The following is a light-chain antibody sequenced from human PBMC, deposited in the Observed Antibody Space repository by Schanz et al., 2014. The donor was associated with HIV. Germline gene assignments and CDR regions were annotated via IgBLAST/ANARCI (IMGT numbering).Light chain of an antibody. CDR2: GAS. CDR1: QSVSSNY. Sequence: EIVLTQSPGSLSLSPGGRATLSCRASQSVSSNYLACYQEKIGQAPRLLIYGASSRATGIPDRFSVSGSGTDFTLTISRLEPEDFAVYYCQQYGSSPYTFGQGTKLEIK. J-gene: IGKJ2*01. CDR3: QQYGSSPYT. V-gene: IGKV3-20*01.